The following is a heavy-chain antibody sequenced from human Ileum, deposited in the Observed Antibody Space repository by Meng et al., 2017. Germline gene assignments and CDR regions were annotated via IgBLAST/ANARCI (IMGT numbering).Heavy chain of an antibody. CDR2: IYHSGST. Sequence: QVQLQEPGPGPVKPSGTLSLTCAVSGGSISSSNWWSWVRQPPGKGLEWIGEIYHSGSTNYNPSLKSRVTISVDKSKNQFSLKLSSVTAADTAVYYCATTMVRGVSGGYFDYWGQGTLVTVSS. D-gene: IGHD3-10*01. CDR1: GGSISSSNW. J-gene: IGHJ4*02. CDR3: ATTMVRGVSGGYFDY. V-gene: IGHV4-4*02.